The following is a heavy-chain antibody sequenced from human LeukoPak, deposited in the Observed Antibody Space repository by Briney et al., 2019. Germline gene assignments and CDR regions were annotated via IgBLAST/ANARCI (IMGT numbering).Heavy chain of an antibody. CDR3: AKASTVNTRSIVY. V-gene: IGHV3-9*01. CDR2: ISSNSGNT. D-gene: IGHD4-17*01. J-gene: IGHJ4*02. Sequence: GRSLRLSCAASGFTFADYAIHWVRQAPGKGLEWVAWISSNSGNTAYAESVKGRVTISRDNAKNSLYRQMNRLRAEHTAMYYCAKASTVNTRSIVYWRQGTLVSVSS. CDR1: GFTFADYA.